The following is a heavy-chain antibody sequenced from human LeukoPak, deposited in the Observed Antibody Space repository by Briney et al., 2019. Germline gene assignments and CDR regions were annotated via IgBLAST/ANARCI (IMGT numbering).Heavy chain of an antibody. V-gene: IGHV1-2*04. CDR2: INPNSGDT. CDR3: ASDGSRSPLYYFDY. Sequence: GASVKVSCKASGYTFTDYYIHWVRQAPGQGLEWMGWINPNSGDTNYAEKFQGWVTMTRATSISTAYVELSRLTSDDTAVYYCASDGSRSPLYYFDYWGQGTLVTVSS. D-gene: IGHD1-26*01. J-gene: IGHJ4*02. CDR1: GYTFTDYY.